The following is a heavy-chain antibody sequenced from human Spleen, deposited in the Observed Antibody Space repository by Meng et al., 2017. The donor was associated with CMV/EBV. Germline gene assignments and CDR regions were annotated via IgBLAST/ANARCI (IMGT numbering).Heavy chain of an antibody. CDR3: AIQSSGNYYDSSGYYSDY. Sequence: SVKVSCKASGGTFSSQSISLVRQAPGQGLEWMGRIIPILGIANYAQKFQGRVTITADMSTTTVYMDLTSLRSDDTAVYYCAIQSSGNYYDSSGYYSDYWGQGTLVTVSS. CDR2: IIPILGIA. J-gene: IGHJ4*02. V-gene: IGHV1-69*02. CDR1: GGTFSSQS. D-gene: IGHD3-22*01.